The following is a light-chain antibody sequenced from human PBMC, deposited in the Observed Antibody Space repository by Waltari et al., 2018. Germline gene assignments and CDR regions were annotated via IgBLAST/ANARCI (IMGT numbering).Light chain of an antibody. V-gene: IGKV3-20*01. CDR3: QLYGSSPRYT. Sequence: EIVLTQSPDTLSFSPGETATLSCRASERVSRSYIAWYQQKRGQAPRLLIYGASRRATGIPDRFSGSGSGTDFTLTINRLEPEDCAVYYCQLYGSSPRYTFGQGTKLEIK. CDR2: GAS. J-gene: IGKJ2*01. CDR1: ERVSRSY.